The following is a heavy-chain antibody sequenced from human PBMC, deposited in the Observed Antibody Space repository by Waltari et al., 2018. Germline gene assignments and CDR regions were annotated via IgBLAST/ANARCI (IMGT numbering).Heavy chain of an antibody. CDR3: ARDRGAADYIDY. Sequence: QVQLQESGPGLVKPSETLSLTCVVSAYPISRVFYWGWIRQPPGKGLEWIGSIYHSGNTYSNPSLKSRVPLSVDTSKNQFSLKLISVPAADTAVYYCARDRGAADYIDYWGQGTLVTVSS. J-gene: IGHJ4*02. V-gene: IGHV4-38-2*02. CDR1: AYPISRVFY. D-gene: IGHD3-10*01. CDR2: IYHSGNT.